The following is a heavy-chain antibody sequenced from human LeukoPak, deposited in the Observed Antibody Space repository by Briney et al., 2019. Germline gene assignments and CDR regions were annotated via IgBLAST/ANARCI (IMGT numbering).Heavy chain of an antibody. V-gene: IGHV3-15*01. J-gene: IGHJ6*03. CDR3: TTAVAARTPYYYYYYMDV. D-gene: IGHD6-6*01. Sequence: GGSLRLSCAASGFTFSNAWMSWVRQAPGKGLEWVGRIKSKTDGGTTDYAAPVKGRFTISRDDSKNTLYLQMSSLKTEDTAVYYCTTAVAARTPYYYYYYMDVWGKGTTVTVSS. CDR2: IKSKTDGGTT. CDR1: GFTFSNAW.